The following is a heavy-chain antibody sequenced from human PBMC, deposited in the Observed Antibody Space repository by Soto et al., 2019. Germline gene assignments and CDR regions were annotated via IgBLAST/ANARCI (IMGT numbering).Heavy chain of an antibody. J-gene: IGHJ4*02. CDR3: ATQGLTTYYFGY. Sequence: GESLKISCKGSGYSFTSYWIGWVRQMPGKGQEWMGRIYPGESDTTYSPSFQGHVTFSADKSITTAYLQWRSLEASDTATYYCATQGLTTYYFGYWGQGTLVTVSS. V-gene: IGHV5-10-1*01. CDR1: GYSFTSYW. CDR2: IYPGESDT.